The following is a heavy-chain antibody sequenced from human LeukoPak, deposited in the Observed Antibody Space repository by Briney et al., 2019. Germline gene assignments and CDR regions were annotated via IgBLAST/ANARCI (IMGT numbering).Heavy chain of an antibody. Sequence: PSETLSFTCAAYGGSFSPYYWSWIRQSPRKGLGWIAEIDHRGDTNYNPSVKSRVTISIDTSKNQFSLKVRSLSAADTAVYYCARGATISETGYFDFWGQGTLVTVSS. CDR2: IDHRGDT. CDR3: ARGATISETGYFDF. CDR1: GGSFSPYY. D-gene: IGHD5-24*01. V-gene: IGHV4-34*01. J-gene: IGHJ4*03.